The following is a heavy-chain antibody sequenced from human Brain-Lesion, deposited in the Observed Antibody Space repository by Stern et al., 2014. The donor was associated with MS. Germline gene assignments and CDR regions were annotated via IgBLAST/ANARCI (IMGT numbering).Heavy chain of an antibody. CDR1: GLTFSAYG. V-gene: IGHV3-33*01. CDR3: ARGLYYFDY. Sequence: VQLVESGGGVGQPGRSLRLSCAAAGLTFSAYGMHWVRQAPGKGLEWVAVIWFDGSTKYYADSVKGRFTISRDNSKNTLYLQLNSLRAEDTAVFYCARGLYYFDYWGRGTLVTVSS. J-gene: IGHJ4*02. CDR2: IWFDGSTK.